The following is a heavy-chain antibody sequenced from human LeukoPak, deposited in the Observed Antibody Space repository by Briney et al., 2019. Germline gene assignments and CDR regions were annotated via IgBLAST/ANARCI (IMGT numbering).Heavy chain of an antibody. CDR1: GFTFKNYA. D-gene: IGHD2-15*01. CDR2: ISDNGAYT. Sequence: PGGSLRLPCAASGFTFKNYAMSWVRQAPGKGLEWLSAISDNGAYTWYADSVRGHFSISRDNSKSTLYLQMNSLRAEDMAVYYCAKKVADLNKVAFDIWGQGTLATVSS. CDR3: AKKVADLNKVAFDI. J-gene: IGHJ3*02. V-gene: IGHV3-23*01.